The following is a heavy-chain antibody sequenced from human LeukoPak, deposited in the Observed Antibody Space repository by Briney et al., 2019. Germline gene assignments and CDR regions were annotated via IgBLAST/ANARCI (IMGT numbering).Heavy chain of an antibody. D-gene: IGHD3-10*01. J-gene: IGHJ5*02. CDR1: GFTFSSQG. Sequence: GGSLRLSCAASGFTFSSQGMNWVRQAPGKGLEWVSFISGRGDTTYFADSVKGRFTVSRDNSKNTLYLQMNSLRADDTAVYYCAKDPWFGESWGQGTLVTVSS. V-gene: IGHV3-23*01. CDR2: ISGRGDTT. CDR3: AKDPWFGES.